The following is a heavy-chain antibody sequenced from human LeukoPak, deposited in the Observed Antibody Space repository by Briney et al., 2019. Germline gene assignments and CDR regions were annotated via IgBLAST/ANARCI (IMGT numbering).Heavy chain of an antibody. D-gene: IGHD2-21*02. J-gene: IGHJ3*02. V-gene: IGHV4-39*07. CDR3: ASGYCGGACQLGGVDM. CDR1: GGSISSSSYY. CDR2: IYYSGST. Sequence: PSETLSLTCTVSGGSISSSSYYWGWIRQPPGKGLEWIGSIYYSGSTYYNPSLESRVTISLDTSGNQFSLKLSSVTAADTAVYYCASGYCGGACQLGGVDMWGQGTMVTVSS.